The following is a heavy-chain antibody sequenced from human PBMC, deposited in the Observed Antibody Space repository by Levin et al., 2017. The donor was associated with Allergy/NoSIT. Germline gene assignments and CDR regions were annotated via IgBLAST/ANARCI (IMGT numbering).Heavy chain of an antibody. D-gene: IGHD1-26*01. CDR3: AKDDGFKWEIREDFDY. V-gene: IGHV3-23*01. J-gene: IGHJ4*02. CDR1: GFTFSRYP. CDR2: ISSSSDAT. Sequence: GGSLRLSCAASGFTFSRYPMAWVRQAPGKGLEWVATISSSSDATYYAGSVKGRFTISRDNSKNTLYLQMSSLRAEDTAVLYCAKDDGFKWEIREDFDYWGQGTLVTVSS.